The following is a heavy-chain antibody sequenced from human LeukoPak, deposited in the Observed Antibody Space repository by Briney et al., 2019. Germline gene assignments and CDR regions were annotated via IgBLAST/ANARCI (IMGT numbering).Heavy chain of an antibody. V-gene: IGHV3-21*01. D-gene: IGHD3-22*01. J-gene: IGHJ4*02. CDR1: GFTFSSYS. CDR2: ISSSSSYI. Sequence: GGSLRLSCAASGFTFSSYSMNWVRQAPGKGLEWVSSISSSSSYIYYADSVKGRFTISRDNAKNSLYLQMNSLRAEDTAVYYCAKVHLPYYYDSSGYGFQDFWGQGTLVTVSS. CDR3: AKVHLPYYYDSSGYGFQDF.